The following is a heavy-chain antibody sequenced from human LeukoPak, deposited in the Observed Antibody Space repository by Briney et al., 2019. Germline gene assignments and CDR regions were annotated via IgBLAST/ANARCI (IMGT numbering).Heavy chain of an antibody. CDR3: ATERDNSWTFDS. J-gene: IGHJ4*02. D-gene: IGHD6-13*01. CDR1: GFSFSTYA. V-gene: IGHV3-33*01. CDR2: IWSDASNQ. Sequence: PGTSLRLSCAASGFSFSTYAVHWVRQAPGKGLDWVAMIWSDASNQYYADSVKGRFTISRDNSKNTLYLQLNSLRAEDTAVYYCATERDNSWTFDSWGQGTLVTVSS.